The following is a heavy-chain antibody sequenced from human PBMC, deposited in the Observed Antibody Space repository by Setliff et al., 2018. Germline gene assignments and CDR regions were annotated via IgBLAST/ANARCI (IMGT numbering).Heavy chain of an antibody. CDR3: ARDRGSGSYFLRYFDY. CDR2: ISSSSSTI. J-gene: IGHJ4*02. D-gene: IGHD1-26*01. CDR1: GFTFSSCS. Sequence: PGGSLRLSCAASGFTFSSCSMNWVRQAPGKGLEWVSYISSSSSTIYYADSVKGRFTISRDNAKNSLYLQMNSLRAEDTAVYYCARDRGSGSYFLRYFDYWGQGTLVTVPQ. V-gene: IGHV3-48*01.